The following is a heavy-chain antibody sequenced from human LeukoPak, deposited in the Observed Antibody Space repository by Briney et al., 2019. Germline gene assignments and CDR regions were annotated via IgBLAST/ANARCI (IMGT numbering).Heavy chain of an antibody. CDR1: GDSISSRLYY. CDR3: ARHFLSPDYYYP. CDR2: IYYSGST. D-gene: IGHD2-21*02. Sequence: SETLSLTCGVSGDSISSRLYYWAWIRQPPGKGLEWIASIYYSGSTYYNPSLKSRVTISIDTAKNQFSLRLNSVAAADTAVYYCARHFLSPDYYYPWGQGTQVTVSS. J-gene: IGHJ5*02. V-gene: IGHV4-39*01.